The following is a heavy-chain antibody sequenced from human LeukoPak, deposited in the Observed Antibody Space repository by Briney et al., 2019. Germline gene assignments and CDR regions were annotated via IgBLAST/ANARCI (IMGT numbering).Heavy chain of an antibody. Sequence: PGGSLRLSCAASGFTFSSYAMHWVRQTPGKGLEWAALISYDGTSEYYADSVKGRFTISRDNPKSTLYLQMNSLRAEDTAVYYCAKESYYYDGSGYLDYWGQGTLVTVSS. J-gene: IGHJ4*02. CDR2: ISYDGTSE. V-gene: IGHV3-30*18. CDR3: AKESYYYDGSGYLDY. D-gene: IGHD3-22*01. CDR1: GFTFSSYA.